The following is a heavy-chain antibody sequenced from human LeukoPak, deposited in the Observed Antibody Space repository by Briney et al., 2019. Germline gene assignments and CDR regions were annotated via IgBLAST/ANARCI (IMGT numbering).Heavy chain of an antibody. Sequence: PGGSLRLSCAASGFTVSSNYMSWVRQAPGKGLEWVSVIYSGGSTYYADSVKGRFTISRDNSKNTLYLQMNSLRAEDTAVYYCAKAWPNWGFFGFDYWGQGTLVTVSS. V-gene: IGHV3-66*01. CDR2: IYSGGST. CDR3: AKAWPNWGFFGFDY. CDR1: GFTVSSNY. D-gene: IGHD7-27*01. J-gene: IGHJ4*02.